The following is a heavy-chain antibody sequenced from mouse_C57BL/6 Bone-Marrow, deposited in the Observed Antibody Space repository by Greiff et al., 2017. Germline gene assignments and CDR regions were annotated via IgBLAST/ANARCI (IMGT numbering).Heavy chain of an antibody. CDR3: AKLGPWFAY. CDR2: IYPGDGDT. CDR1: GYAFSSSW. V-gene: IGHV1-82*01. J-gene: IGHJ3*01. Sequence: LVESGPELVKPGASVKISCKASGYAFSSSWMNWVKQRPGKGLEWIGRIYPGDGDTNYNGKFKGKATLTADKSSSTAYMQLSSLTSEDSAVYFCAKLGPWFAYWGQGTLVTVSA. D-gene: IGHD4-1*01.